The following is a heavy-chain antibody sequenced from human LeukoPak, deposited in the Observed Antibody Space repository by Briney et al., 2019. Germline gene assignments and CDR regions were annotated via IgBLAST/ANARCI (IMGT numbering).Heavy chain of an antibody. D-gene: IGHD5-24*01. J-gene: IGHJ4*02. CDR2: IKKDGSEK. CDR3: ARDDGYRGVDY. Sequence: GALRLSCTASGFTFSSYWMHWVRRAPGKGLEWVANIKKDGSEKYYVDSVEGRFTVSRDNAKNSLYLQMNSLRVEDTAVYYCARDDGYRGVDYWGQGTPATVSS. V-gene: IGHV3-7*01. CDR1: GFTFSSYW.